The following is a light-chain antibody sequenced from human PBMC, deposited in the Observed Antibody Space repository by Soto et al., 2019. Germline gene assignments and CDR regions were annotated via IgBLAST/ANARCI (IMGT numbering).Light chain of an antibody. Sequence: QSALTQPASVSGSPGQTITISCTGTSSDVGGYNAVSWYQHRPGKAPKLIIYEVTHRPAGISDRFSASKSGNTASLTISGLQAEDEGDYYCNSFRVNRLYVFGTGTKATVL. CDR1: SSDVGGYNA. CDR2: EVT. J-gene: IGLJ1*01. V-gene: IGLV2-14*01. CDR3: NSFRVNRLYV.